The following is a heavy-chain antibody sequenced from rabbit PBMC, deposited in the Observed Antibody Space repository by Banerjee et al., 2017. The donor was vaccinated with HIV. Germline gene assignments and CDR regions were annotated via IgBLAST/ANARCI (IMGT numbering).Heavy chain of an antibody. V-gene: IGHV1S47*01. J-gene: IGHJ6*01. CDR1: GFDFSSYR. Sequence: QEQLVESGGGLVQPGGSLKLSCKASGFDFSSYRVSWVRQAPGKGLEWIGYIDPIFDNTYYATWVNGRFTISSHNAQNTLYLQLNSLAVADTATYFCARFSGEAGYGYATLWGPGTLVTVS. CDR3: ARFSGEAGYGYATL. D-gene: IGHD6-1*01. CDR2: IDPIFDNT.